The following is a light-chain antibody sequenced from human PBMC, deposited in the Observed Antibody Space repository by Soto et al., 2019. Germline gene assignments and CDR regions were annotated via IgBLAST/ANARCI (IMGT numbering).Light chain of an antibody. J-gene: IGLJ2*01. Sequence: QSALTHPPSASGSPGQSVTISCTGTSSDVGGYNYVSWYQQHPGKAPKLMIYDVNKRPSGVPDRFSGSKSGNTASLTVSGLQAEDEADYYCSSYAGSNNLVFGGGTKLTVL. CDR3: SSYAGSNNLV. CDR2: DVN. CDR1: SSDVGGYNY. V-gene: IGLV2-8*01.